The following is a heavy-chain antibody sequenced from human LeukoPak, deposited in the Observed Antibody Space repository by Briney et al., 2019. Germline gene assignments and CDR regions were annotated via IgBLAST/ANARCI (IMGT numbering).Heavy chain of an antibody. Sequence: GGSLRLSCAASGFTFSSYWMHWVRQTPGKGLVWISRIKSDGSTIYADSVKGRFTISRDNAKNTLYLQMNSLRAEDTAIYYCANFVGATTLDYWGQGTLVTVSS. CDR3: ANFVGATTLDY. CDR2: IKSDGST. D-gene: IGHD1-26*01. CDR1: GFTFSSYW. J-gene: IGHJ4*02. V-gene: IGHV3-74*01.